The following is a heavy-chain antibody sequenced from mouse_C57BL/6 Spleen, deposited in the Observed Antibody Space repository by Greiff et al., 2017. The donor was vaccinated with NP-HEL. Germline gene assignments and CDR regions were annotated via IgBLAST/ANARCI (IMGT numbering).Heavy chain of an antibody. CDR1: GYTFTSYT. V-gene: IGHV1-4*01. Sequence: VQLQQSGAELARPGASVKMSCKASGYTFTSYTMHWVKQRPGQGLEWIGYINPSSGYTKYNQKFKDKATLTADKSSSTAYMQLSSLTSEDSAVYYCARGDYSNGAMDYWGQGTSVTVSS. D-gene: IGHD2-5*01. CDR3: ARGDYSNGAMDY. CDR2: INPSSGYT. J-gene: IGHJ4*01.